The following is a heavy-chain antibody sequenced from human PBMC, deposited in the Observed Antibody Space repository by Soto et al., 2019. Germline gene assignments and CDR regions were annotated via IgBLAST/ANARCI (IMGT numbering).Heavy chain of an antibody. CDR2: INPSGGST. J-gene: IGHJ5*02. CDR3: ARSPIAPDIVVVPAAMSWFDP. CDR1: GYTFTSYY. Sequence: SVKLSCKASGYTFTSYYMHCVRQAPGQGLEWMGIINPSGGSTSYAQKFQGRVTMTRDTSTSTVCMELSSLRSEDTAVYYCARSPIAPDIVVVPAAMSWFDPWGQGTLVTVSS. D-gene: IGHD2-2*01. V-gene: IGHV1-46*03.